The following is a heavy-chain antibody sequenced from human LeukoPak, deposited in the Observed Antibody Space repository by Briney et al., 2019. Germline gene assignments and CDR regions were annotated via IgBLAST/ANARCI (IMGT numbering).Heavy chain of an antibody. CDR3: ASGNSHAFDI. CDR2: IDLAGEYT. J-gene: IGHJ3*02. Sequence: RGCLRLSCAPSVFTFRDYWMHWVRQAPGEGLMWVSTIDLAGEYTTYADSVKGRFTISRDNAKDTLYLQMNSLRAEDTAVYYCASGNSHAFDIWGQGTMVTVSS. V-gene: IGHV3-74*01. CDR1: VFTFRDYW.